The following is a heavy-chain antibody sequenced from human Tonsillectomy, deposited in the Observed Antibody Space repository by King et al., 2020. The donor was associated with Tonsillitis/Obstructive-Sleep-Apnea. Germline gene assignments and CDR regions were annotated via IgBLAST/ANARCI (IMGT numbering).Heavy chain of an antibody. CDR1: GYTFTGFL. CDR3: GRGNKSFDP. CDR2: INPRNGDI. Sequence: QLVQSGAEVKKSGASVRFSCKASGYTFTGFLMHWVRQAPGQGLECIGRINPRNGDIYFAQKFQGRVTMTTDTSMNTAYMELSSLRSDETAVYYCGRGNKSFDPWGQGTLVTVSS. J-gene: IGHJ5*02. V-gene: IGHV1-2*06.